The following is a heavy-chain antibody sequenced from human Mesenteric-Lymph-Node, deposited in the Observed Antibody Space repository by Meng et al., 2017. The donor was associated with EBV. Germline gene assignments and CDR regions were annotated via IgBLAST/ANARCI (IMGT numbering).Heavy chain of an antibody. V-gene: IGHV4-39*07. D-gene: IGHD5-18*01. CDR1: GGSISSSSYY. Sequence: QESGPGVVKPSETRLLSCTVSGGSISSSSYYWGWIRQPPGKGLEWIGSIYYSGSTYYNPSLKGRVTISVDTSKNQFSLKLSSVTAADTAVYYCARGAGTAMAIDYWGQGTLVTVSS. CDR2: IYYSGST. J-gene: IGHJ4*02. CDR3: ARGAGTAMAIDY.